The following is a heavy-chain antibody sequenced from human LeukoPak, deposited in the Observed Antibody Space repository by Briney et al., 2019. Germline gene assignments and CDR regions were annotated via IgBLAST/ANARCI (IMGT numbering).Heavy chain of an antibody. J-gene: IGHJ6*02. D-gene: IGHD6-13*01. CDR2: IYYSGST. CDR3: ARTGIAAAAPYYYYYGMDV. V-gene: IGHV4-59*08. Sequence: SETLSLTCTVSGGSISSYYWSWIRQPPGKGLEWIGYIYYSGSTNYNPSLKSRVTISVDTSKNQFSLKLSSVTAADTAVYYCARTGIAAAAPYYYYYGMDVWGQGTTVTVSS. CDR1: GGSISSYY.